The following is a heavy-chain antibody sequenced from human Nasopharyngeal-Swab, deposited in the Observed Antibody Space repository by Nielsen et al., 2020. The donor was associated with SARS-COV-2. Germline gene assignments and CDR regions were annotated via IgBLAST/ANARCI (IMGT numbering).Heavy chain of an antibody. V-gene: IGHV2-70*01. Sequence: SGPTLLKPTQTYTLTCTFSGFSLSTSGMWVSWIRQPPGKALEWLALIDWDDDKYYSTSLKTRLTISKDTSKNQVVLTMTNMDPVDTATYYCARMTTVTSVFAYWGQGTLVTVSS. CDR3: ARMTTVTSVFAY. CDR1: GFSLSTSGMW. J-gene: IGHJ4*02. CDR2: IDWDDDK. D-gene: IGHD4-11*01.